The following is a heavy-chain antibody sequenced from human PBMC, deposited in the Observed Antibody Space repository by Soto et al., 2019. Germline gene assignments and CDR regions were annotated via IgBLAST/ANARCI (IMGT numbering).Heavy chain of an antibody. CDR1: GYTFSSYA. J-gene: IGHJ4*02. CDR3: PRDTGDGTCDF. Sequence: QVHLVQSGAEVRKPGASVKVSCKASGYTFSSYAMHWVRRAPGQRLEWMGWINAGYGNTKSSQKFQDRVTISRDTSASTAYMELTSLRSEDTAVYYWPRDTGDGTCDFLGQGTLVTVSS. D-gene: IGHD7-27*01. CDR2: INAGYGNT. V-gene: IGHV1-3*01.